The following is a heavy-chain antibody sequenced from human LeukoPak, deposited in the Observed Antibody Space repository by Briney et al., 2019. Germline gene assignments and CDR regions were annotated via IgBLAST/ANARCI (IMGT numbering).Heavy chain of an antibody. CDR2: ISNSGGST. CDR1: GFTFSSYA. Sequence: GGSLRLSCAASGFTFSSYAMSWVRRSTGKGLEWVSVISNSGGSTFYADSVKGRFTISRDNSKNTLYLQMNSLRAEDTAVYYCAKRASGSGTSLYYFDYWGQGTLVTVSS. D-gene: IGHD3-10*01. V-gene: IGHV3-23*01. CDR3: AKRASGSGTSLYYFDY. J-gene: IGHJ4*02.